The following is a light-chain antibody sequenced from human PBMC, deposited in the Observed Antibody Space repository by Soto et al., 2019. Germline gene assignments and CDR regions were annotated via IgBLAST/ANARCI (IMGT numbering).Light chain of an antibody. CDR1: SSNIGARYE. CDR3: QSYDSSLRGYV. J-gene: IGLJ1*01. CDR2: GNS. Sequence: QSVLTQPPSVSGAPGQRVTVSCTGSSSNIGARYEVHWYQQLPGTAPKLLIYGNSNRPSGVPDRFSGSKSGTSASLAITGRQAEDAADYYCQSYDSSLRGYVFGTGTKLTVL. V-gene: IGLV1-40*01.